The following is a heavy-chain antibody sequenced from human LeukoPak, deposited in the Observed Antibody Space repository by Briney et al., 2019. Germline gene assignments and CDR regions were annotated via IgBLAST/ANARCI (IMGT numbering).Heavy chain of an antibody. Sequence: PSEALSLTCTVSGGSISSYYWSWTRQPAGKGLEWIGRIYTSGSTNYNPSLKSRVTMSVDTSKNQFSLKLSSVTAADTAVYYCARENYYGSGSYSVDYWGQGTLVTVSS. J-gene: IGHJ4*02. CDR1: GGSISSYY. CDR2: IYTSGST. V-gene: IGHV4-4*07. CDR3: ARENYYGSGSYSVDY. D-gene: IGHD3-10*01.